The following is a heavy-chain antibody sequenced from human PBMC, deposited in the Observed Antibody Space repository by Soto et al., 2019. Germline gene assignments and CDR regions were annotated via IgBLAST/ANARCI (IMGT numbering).Heavy chain of an antibody. D-gene: IGHD6-6*01. CDR1: GFTFSSYG. CDR2: IWYDGSNK. Sequence: GGSLRLSCAASGFTFSSYGMHWVRQAPGKGLEWVAVIWYDGSNKYYADSVKGRFTISRDNSKNTLYLQMNSLRAEDTAVYYCARDPGGQLVPGIQTKDGMDVWGQGTTVTVSS. CDR3: ARDPGGQLVPGIQTKDGMDV. J-gene: IGHJ6*02. V-gene: IGHV3-33*01.